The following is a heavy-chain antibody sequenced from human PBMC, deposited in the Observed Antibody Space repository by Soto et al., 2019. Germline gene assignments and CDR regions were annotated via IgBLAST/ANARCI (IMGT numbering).Heavy chain of an antibody. CDR1: GFSLSTSVVG. CDR3: ARKGPEDWPLDY. D-gene: IGHD3-9*01. V-gene: IGHV2-5*02. CDR2: IYWDDAK. J-gene: IGHJ4*02. Sequence: QITLKESGPTLVKPTQTLTLTCTFSGFSLSTSVVGVGWIRQPPGKALEWLAVIYWDDAKPYSPSLKNSLTISKDSSKTQVVLTRPNMCPMDTGTYDCARKGPEDWPLDYWGQGTMVTVSS.